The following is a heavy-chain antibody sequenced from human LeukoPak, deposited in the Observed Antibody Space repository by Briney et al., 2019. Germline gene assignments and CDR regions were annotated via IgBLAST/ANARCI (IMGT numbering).Heavy chain of an antibody. V-gene: IGHV4-30-4*07. CDR3: ARQRGRVALGY. CDR1: GGSISSGGYS. J-gene: IGHJ4*02. CDR2: LYYTGST. Sequence: SETLSLTCAVSGGSISSGGYSWSWIRQPPGKGLEWIGYLYYTGSTYYNPSLKSRVTISLDTSKNQFSLKLTSVTAADTAVYYCARQRGRVALGYWGQGTLVTVSS. D-gene: IGHD3-16*01.